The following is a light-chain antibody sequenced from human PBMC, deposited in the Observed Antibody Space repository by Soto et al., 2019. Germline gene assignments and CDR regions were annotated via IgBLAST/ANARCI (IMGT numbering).Light chain of an antibody. CDR3: IQALQTPYT. CDR2: LGS. J-gene: IGKJ2*01. V-gene: IGKV2-28*01. Sequence: DIVMTQSPLSLPVTPGEPASISCRSSQSLLHSNGYNYLDWYLQKPGQSPQLLIYLGSNRDSGVPNRFSGSGSGTDFTLKISRVEAEDVGVYYCIQALQTPYTFGQGTKLELK. CDR1: QSLLHSNGYNY.